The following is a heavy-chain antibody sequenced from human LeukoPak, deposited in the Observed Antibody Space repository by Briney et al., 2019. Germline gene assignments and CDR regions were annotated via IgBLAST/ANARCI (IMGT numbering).Heavy chain of an antibody. D-gene: IGHD5-18*01. Sequence: TASETLSLTCTVSGGSIGDYYWSWIREPPGKGLEWIGYLYYSRNTNYSPSLKSRVTISVDTSKNQFSLKLSSVTAADTAVYYCARRGRRQLWLDYWGQGTLVTVSS. CDR3: ARRGRRQLWLDY. V-gene: IGHV4-59*08. J-gene: IGHJ4*02. CDR2: LYYSRNT. CDR1: GGSIGDYY.